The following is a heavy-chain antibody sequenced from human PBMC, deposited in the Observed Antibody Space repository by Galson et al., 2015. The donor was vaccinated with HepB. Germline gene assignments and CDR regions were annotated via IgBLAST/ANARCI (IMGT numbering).Heavy chain of an antibody. D-gene: IGHD4-17*01. CDR1: GGSLSGYY. CDR3: ARGFPSPGMTTVSLRRSYAFDI. V-gene: IGHV4-34*01. J-gene: IGHJ3*02. Sequence: TLSLTCAVYGGSLSGYYWSWIRQSPGKGLEWIGEISHSGSTNYNPSLKSRVTISIDTSKKQFSLKKISVAAADTAVYYCARGFPSPGMTTVSLRRSYAFDIWGQGTMVTVSA. CDR2: ISHSGST.